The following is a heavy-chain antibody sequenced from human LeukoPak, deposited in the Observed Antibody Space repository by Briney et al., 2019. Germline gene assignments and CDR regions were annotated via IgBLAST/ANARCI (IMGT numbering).Heavy chain of an antibody. CDR1: GFTVSSNY. CDR2: IYSGGST. V-gene: IGHV3-53*05. J-gene: IGHJ5*02. CDR3: AQDRFSSSDSCSFGTTWFDP. D-gene: IGHD3-22*01. Sequence: GGSLRLSCAASGFTVSSNYMSWVRQAPGKGLEWVSVIYSGGSTYYADSVKGRFTISRDNSKNMVQLQMNSLRVEDTAVYYCAQDRFSSSDSCSFGTTWFDPWGQGTLVTVSS.